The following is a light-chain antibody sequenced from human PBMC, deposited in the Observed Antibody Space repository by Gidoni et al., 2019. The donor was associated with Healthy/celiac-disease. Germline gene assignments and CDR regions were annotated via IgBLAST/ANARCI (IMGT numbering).Light chain of an antibody. Sequence: DIQMTQSPTSLSASVGDRVTIPCQARQDISNYLNWYQQKPGKAPKLLIYDASNLETGVPSRFSGSGAGTDFTFTISSLPPDDIATYYCQQYDNLPLTFGQGTRLEIK. CDR2: DAS. CDR3: QQYDNLPLT. V-gene: IGKV1-33*01. CDR1: QDISNY. J-gene: IGKJ5*01.